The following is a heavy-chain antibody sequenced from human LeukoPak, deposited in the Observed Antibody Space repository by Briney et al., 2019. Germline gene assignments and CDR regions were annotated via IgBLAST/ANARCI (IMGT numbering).Heavy chain of an antibody. V-gene: IGHV3-13*01. CDR1: GFTFSSYD. D-gene: IGHD5-24*01. Sequence: PGGSLRLSCAASGFTFSSYDMHWVRQATGKGLEWVSAIGTTGDTYYPGPVKGRFTISRENAKNSLYLQMNSLRAGDTAVYYCARAVEMATIGEVWYAFDIWGQGTMVTVSS. CDR3: ARAVEMATIGEVWYAFDI. J-gene: IGHJ3*02. CDR2: IGTTGDT.